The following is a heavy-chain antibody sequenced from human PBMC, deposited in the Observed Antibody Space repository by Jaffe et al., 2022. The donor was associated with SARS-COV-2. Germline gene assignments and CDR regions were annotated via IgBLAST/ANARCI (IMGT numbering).Heavy chain of an antibody. Sequence: EVQLVESGGGLVQPGGSLRLSCAASGFTFSSYAMSWVRQAPGKGLEWVSAISGSGGSTYYADSVKGRFTISRDNSKNTLYLQMNSLRAEDTAVYYCAKNTIAAAGTRGGWFDPWGQGTLVTVSS. CDR3: AKNTIAAAGTRGGWFDP. V-gene: IGHV3-23*04. CDR2: ISGSGGST. J-gene: IGHJ5*02. CDR1: GFTFSSYA. D-gene: IGHD6-13*01.